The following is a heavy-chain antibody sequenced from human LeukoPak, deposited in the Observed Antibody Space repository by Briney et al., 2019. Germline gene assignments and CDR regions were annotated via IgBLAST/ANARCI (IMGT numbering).Heavy chain of an antibody. D-gene: IGHD3-22*01. CDR2: IYPGDSHT. CDR1: GYSFTSYW. J-gene: IGHJ4*02. V-gene: IGHV5-51*01. CDR3: ARLNDYDSSGYYPPDY. Sequence: GESLKISCKGSGYSFTSYWISWVRQMPGKGLEWMGIIYPGDSHTIYSPSFQGQVTISADKSISTAYLQWSSLKASDTAMYYCARLNDYDSSGYYPPDYWGQGTLVTVSS.